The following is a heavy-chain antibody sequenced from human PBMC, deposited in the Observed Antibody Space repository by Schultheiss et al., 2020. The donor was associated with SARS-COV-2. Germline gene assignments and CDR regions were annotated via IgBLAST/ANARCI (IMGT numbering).Heavy chain of an antibody. V-gene: IGHV4-61*02. Sequence: SETLSLTCTVSGGSISSVSYYWSWIRQPAGKGLEWIGRIYTSGSTNYNPSLKSRVTISVDTSKNQISLRLTSVTAADTAFYYCARSDWKLLAFDSWGQGTLVTVSS. CDR1: GGSISSVSYY. CDR2: IYTSGST. D-gene: IGHD1-1*01. J-gene: IGHJ5*01. CDR3: ARSDWKLLAFDS.